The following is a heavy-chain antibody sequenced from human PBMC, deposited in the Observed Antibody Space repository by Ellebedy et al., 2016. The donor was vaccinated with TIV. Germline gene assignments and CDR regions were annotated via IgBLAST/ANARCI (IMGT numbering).Heavy chain of an antibody. D-gene: IGHD2-15*01. Sequence: AASVKVSCKASGYTFTTYAITWVRQAPGEGLEWMGWISGFSDDTDYAQKFQGRLTLTTDTSTSTAYMELRCLTYDDTAMYYCARRYCSGGSCWEFDYWGQGTLVTVSS. CDR3: ARRYCSGGSCWEFDY. CDR2: ISGFSDDT. J-gene: IGHJ4*02. V-gene: IGHV1-18*04. CDR1: GYTFTTYA.